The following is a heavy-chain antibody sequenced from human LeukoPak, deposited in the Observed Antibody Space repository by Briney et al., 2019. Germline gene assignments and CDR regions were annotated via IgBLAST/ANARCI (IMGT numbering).Heavy chain of an antibody. V-gene: IGHV1-46*01. CDR1: GYTFTSYY. Sequence: ASVKVSCKASGYTFTSYYMHWERQAPGQGLEWMGIINPSGGSTSYAQKFQGRVTMTRDTSTSTVYMELSSLRSEDTAVYYCARDGGIYDSSGYYSLWGKGTLVTVSS. CDR2: INPSGGST. J-gene: IGHJ4*02. D-gene: IGHD3-22*01. CDR3: ARDGGIYDSSGYYSL.